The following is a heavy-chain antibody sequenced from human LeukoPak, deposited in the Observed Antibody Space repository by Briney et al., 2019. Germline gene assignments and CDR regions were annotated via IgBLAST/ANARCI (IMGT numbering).Heavy chain of an antibody. CDR3: ARDLPPSLKFGESLAFDY. CDR2: IYYSGST. V-gene: IGHV4-39*02. CDR1: GGSISSSSYY. Sequence: SETLSLTCTVSGGSISSSSYYWGWIRQPPGKGLEWIGSIYYSGSTYYNPSLKSRVTISVDTSKSQFSLKLSSVTAADTAVYYCARDLPPSLKFGESLAFDYWGQGILVTVSS. D-gene: IGHD3-10*01. J-gene: IGHJ4*02.